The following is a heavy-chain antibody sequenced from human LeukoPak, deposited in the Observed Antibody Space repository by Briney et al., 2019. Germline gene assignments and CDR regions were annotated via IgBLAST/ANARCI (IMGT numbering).Heavy chain of an antibody. V-gene: IGHV3-30*19. Sequence: PGRSLRLSCAASGFTFSSYGMHWVRQAPGKGLEWVAVISYDGSNKYYADSVKGRFTISRDNSKNTLYLQMNSLRAEDTAVYYCARDHYGSGDARRFDYWGQGTLVTVSS. J-gene: IGHJ4*02. CDR2: ISYDGSNK. CDR1: GFTFSSYG. D-gene: IGHD3-10*01. CDR3: ARDHYGSGDARRFDY.